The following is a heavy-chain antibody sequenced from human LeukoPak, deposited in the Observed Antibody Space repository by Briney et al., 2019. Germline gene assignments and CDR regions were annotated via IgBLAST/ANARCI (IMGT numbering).Heavy chain of an antibody. Sequence: GSLGLSCAASGLTFSSYAMNWVRQAPGKGLEWIGSIYYSGSTYYNPSLKSRVTISVDTSKNQFSLKLSSVTAADTAVYYCAGDMGDSSGYSFDYWGQGTLVTVSS. D-gene: IGHD3-22*01. J-gene: IGHJ4*02. CDR1: GLTFSSYAM. CDR3: AGDMGDSSGYSFDY. V-gene: IGHV4-39*07. CDR2: IYYSGST.